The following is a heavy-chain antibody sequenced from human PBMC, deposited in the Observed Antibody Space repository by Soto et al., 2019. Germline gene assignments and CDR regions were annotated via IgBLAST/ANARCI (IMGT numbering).Heavy chain of an antibody. CDR2: INPNSGGT. V-gene: IGHV1-2*04. J-gene: IGHJ6*02. Sequence: ASVKVSCKXSGYTFTGHYMHWVRQAPGQGLEWMGWINPNSGGTNYAQKFQGWVTMTRDTSISTAYMELSRLRSDDTAVYYCARAGTSYYGMDVWGQGTTVTVSS. CDR1: GYTFTGHY. D-gene: IGHD6-13*01. CDR3: ARAGTSYYGMDV.